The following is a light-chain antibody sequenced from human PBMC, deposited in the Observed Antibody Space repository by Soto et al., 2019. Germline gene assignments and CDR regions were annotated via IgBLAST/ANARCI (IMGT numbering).Light chain of an antibody. J-gene: IGKJ4*01. Sequence: DIQMTQSPSSLSASVGDRVTITCRASQSISNYLNWYQQKPGKAPKLLIYTASTLQRGVPPRFSGSGSGTDFTLTISSLQPEDFATYYCQQSYSATTFGGGTKVEIK. V-gene: IGKV1-39*01. CDR1: QSISNY. CDR2: TAS. CDR3: QQSYSATT.